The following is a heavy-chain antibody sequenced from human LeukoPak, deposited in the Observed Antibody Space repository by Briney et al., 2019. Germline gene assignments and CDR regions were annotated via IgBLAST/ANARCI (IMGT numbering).Heavy chain of an antibody. V-gene: IGHV1-46*01. CDR1: GYTFTGYY. J-gene: IGHJ5*02. CDR3: AREGWAMVRGSTRWFDP. CDR2: INPSGGST. Sequence: ASVKVSCKASGYTFTGYYMHWVRQAPGQGLEWMGIINPSGGSTSYAQKFQGRVTVTRDTSTSTVYMELSSLRSEDTAVYYCAREGWAMVRGSTRWFDPWGQGTLVTVSS. D-gene: IGHD3-10*01.